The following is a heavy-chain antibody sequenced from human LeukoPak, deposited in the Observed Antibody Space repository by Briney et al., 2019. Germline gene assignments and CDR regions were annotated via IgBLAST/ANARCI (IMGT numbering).Heavy chain of an antibody. J-gene: IGHJ6*02. D-gene: IGHD3-9*01. CDR1: GYTFTSYD. Sequence: ASVKVSCKASGYTFTSYDINWVRQATGQELEWMGWMNPNSGNTGYAQKFQGRVTMTRNTSISTAYMELSSLRSEDTAVYYCARGKIRYFDWLSYYYGMDVWGQGTTVTVSS. CDR2: MNPNSGNT. CDR3: ARGKIRYFDWLSYYYGMDV. V-gene: IGHV1-8*01.